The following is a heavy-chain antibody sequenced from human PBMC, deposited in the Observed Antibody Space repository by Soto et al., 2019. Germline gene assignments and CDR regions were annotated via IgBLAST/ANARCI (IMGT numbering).Heavy chain of an antibody. Sequence: SETLSLPLTVSGGSLSAFSWGLVRPPPGKGLEWIGNIHYNGNTKYNPSLKSRVTMSVDTSKNQFSLKLISVTAADTAKYFCAREGNLGRWLQPLDFWGQGTLVTVSS. D-gene: IGHD5-12*01. V-gene: IGHV4-59*01. CDR1: GGSLSAFS. CDR2: IHYNGNT. J-gene: IGHJ4*02. CDR3: AREGNLGRWLQPLDF.